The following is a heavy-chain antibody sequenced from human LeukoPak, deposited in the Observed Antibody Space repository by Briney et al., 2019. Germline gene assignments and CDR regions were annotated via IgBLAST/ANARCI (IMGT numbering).Heavy chain of an antibody. CDR1: GFTFSSYA. D-gene: IGHD2-15*01. J-gene: IGHJ4*02. Sequence: GGSLRLSCAASGFTFSSYAMSWVRQAPGKGLEWVSAISGSGGSTYYADSVKGRFTISRDNSKNTLYLQMNSLRAEDTAVYYCAKRSCSGGSCYGPLFDYWGQGTLVTVSS. CDR2: ISGSGGST. V-gene: IGHV3-23*01. CDR3: AKRSCSGGSCYGPLFDY.